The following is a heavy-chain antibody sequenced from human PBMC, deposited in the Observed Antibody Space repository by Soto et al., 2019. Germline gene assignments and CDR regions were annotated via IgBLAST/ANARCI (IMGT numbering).Heavy chain of an antibody. D-gene: IGHD3-10*01. Sequence: GGSLRLSCAASGFTVSSNYMSWVRQAPGKGLEWVSVIYSGGSTYYADSVKGRFTISRDNSKNTLYLQMNSLRAEDTAVYYCAREGPMANFDYWGQGTLVTVSS. J-gene: IGHJ4*02. V-gene: IGHV3-53*01. CDR2: IYSGGST. CDR3: AREGPMANFDY. CDR1: GFTVSSNY.